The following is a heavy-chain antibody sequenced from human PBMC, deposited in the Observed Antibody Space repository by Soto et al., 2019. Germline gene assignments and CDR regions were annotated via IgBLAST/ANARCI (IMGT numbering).Heavy chain of an antibody. CDR1: GGTFSSYA. V-gene: IGHV1-69*13. D-gene: IGHD3-3*01. J-gene: IGHJ4*02. CDR3: ARETTNYDFWSGHAYYFDY. Sequence: SVKVSCKASGGTFSSYAISWVRQAPGQGLEWMGGIIPIFGTANYAQKFQGRVTITADESTSTAYMELSSLRSEDTAVYYCARETTNYDFWSGHAYYFDYWGQGTLVTASS. CDR2: IIPIFGTA.